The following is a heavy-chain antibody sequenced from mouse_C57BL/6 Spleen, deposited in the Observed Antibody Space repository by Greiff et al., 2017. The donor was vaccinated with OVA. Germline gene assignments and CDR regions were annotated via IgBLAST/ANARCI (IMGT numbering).Heavy chain of an antibody. Sequence: QVQLQQPGAELVMPGASVKLSCKASGYTFTSYWMHWVKQRPGQGLEWIGEIDPSDSYTNYNQKFKGKSTLTVDKSSSTAYMQLSSLTSEDSAVDYCAKSLSGNYFDYWGQGTTLTVSS. CDR2: IDPSDSYT. CDR3: AKSLSGNYFDY. V-gene: IGHV1-69*01. J-gene: IGHJ2*01. CDR1: GYTFTSYW. D-gene: IGHD1-3*01.